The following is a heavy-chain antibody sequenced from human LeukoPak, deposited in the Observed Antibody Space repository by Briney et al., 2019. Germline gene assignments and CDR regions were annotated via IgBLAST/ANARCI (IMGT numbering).Heavy chain of an antibody. CDR1: GFTFSSYA. CDR2: ISGSGGST. J-gene: IGHJ4*02. D-gene: IGHD3-22*01. V-gene: IGHV3-23*01. Sequence: PGGSLRLSCAASGFTFSSYAMSWVRQAPGKGLEWVSAISGSGGSTYYADSVKGRFTISRDNSKNTLYLQMNSLRAEDTAVYYCAKGGSDYYDSSGFFRGYFDYWGQGTLVTVSS. CDR3: AKGGSDYYDSSGFFRGYFDY.